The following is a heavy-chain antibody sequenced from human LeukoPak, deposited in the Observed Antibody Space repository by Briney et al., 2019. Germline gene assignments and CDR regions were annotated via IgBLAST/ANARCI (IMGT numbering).Heavy chain of an antibody. V-gene: IGHV1-18*01. J-gene: IGHJ4*02. CDR2: ISVYNGNT. D-gene: IGHD1-7*01. CDR3: ASGPPDSGTTDY. Sequence: ASVRVSCKASGYTFTDYGINWVRQAPGQGLEWMGWISVYNGNTKYAQNLQGRVTMTTDTSTSTAYMELRSLRSDDTAVYYCASGPPDSGTTDYWGQGTLVTVSS. CDR1: GYTFTDYG.